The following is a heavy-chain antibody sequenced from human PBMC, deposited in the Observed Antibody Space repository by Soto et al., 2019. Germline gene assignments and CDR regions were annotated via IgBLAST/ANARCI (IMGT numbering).Heavy chain of an antibody. CDR2: MNIDTGGT. V-gene: IGHV1-2*06. CDR3: ARDGNFAFRGYYFAFDL. D-gene: IGHD5-18*01. CDR1: GYRFTTYY. J-gene: IGHJ4*02. Sequence: ASVKVSCKASGYRFTTYYIHWVRQAPGQGLEWMGRMNIDTGGTTYAQKFKGRVTMTRDTSISTAYREVSNVKSDDTAMYYCARDGNFAFRGYYFAFDLWGQGTLVTVSS.